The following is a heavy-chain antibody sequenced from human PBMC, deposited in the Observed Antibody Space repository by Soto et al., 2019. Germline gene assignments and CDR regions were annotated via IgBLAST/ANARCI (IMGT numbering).Heavy chain of an antibody. V-gene: IGHV1-69*06. D-gene: IGHD3-22*01. CDR3: ARCHSDSSGPGYLDS. J-gene: IGHJ4*02. CDR1: GGTFISDA. CDR2: VIPMFPKA. Sequence: QVRLVQSEAEVKKAGSSVKVSCKASGGTFISDAVTWVRQAHGQGLEWMGGVIPMFPKANYAQKFQGRATITADKSTSTVYMELHSLKSEDTALYYCARCHSDSSGPGYLDSWGQGTLVTVTS.